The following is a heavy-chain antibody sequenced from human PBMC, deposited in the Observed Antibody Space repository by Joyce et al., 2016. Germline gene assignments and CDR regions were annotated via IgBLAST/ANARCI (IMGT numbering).Heavy chain of an antibody. V-gene: IGHV3-74*01. CDR2: INHYGIS. D-gene: IGHD3-3*01. CDR1: GLGFSNHW. Sequence: EVQLVESGGGLVQPGGSLRLSCAASGLGFSNHWMHWVRQTPGKGLVWVSRINHYGISNYADSVEGRFTISRDNAKNTLHLQMNSLRGEDTAIYFCARSILAVDVFDIWGQGTMVTVSS. CDR3: ARSILAVDVFDI. J-gene: IGHJ3*02.